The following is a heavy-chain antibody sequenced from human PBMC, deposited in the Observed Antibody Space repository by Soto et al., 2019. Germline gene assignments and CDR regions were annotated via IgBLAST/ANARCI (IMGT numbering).Heavy chain of an antibody. CDR1: GGTFSSYA. J-gene: IGHJ6*02. CDR2: IIPIFGTA. V-gene: IGHV1-69*13. Sequence: SVKVSCKASGGTFSSYAISWVREAPGQGLEWMGGIIPIFGTANYAQKFQGRVTITADESTSTAYMELSSLRSEDTAVYYCARPYYCSSTSCYPYYYGMDVWGQGTTVTVSS. D-gene: IGHD2-2*01. CDR3: ARPYYCSSTSCYPYYYGMDV.